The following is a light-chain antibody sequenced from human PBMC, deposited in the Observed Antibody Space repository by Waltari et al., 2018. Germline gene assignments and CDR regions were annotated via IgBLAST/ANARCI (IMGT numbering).Light chain of an antibody. CDR3: QQRSNWPLT. Sequence: ATLSLSPGERATLSCRASHSIGSYLAWYQQKPGQAPRLLIYDAFKRATGIPARFSGSASGTDFTLTISSLEPEEFAVYYCQQRSNWPLTFGGGTKVEI. V-gene: IGKV3-11*01. J-gene: IGKJ4*01. CDR1: HSIGSY. CDR2: DAF.